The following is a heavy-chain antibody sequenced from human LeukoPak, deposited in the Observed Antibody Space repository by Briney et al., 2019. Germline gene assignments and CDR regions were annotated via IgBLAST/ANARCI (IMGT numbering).Heavy chain of an antibody. CDR3: ASAAPDAFDI. D-gene: IGHD6-25*01. Sequence: GESQKISCKGGGYSFTNYWIVWARQMPGKGLEWMGVIYYDDSETQYSPSFQGQVTISADKSISTAYLQWSSLKASDTAMYYCASAAPDAFDIWGQGTMVTVSS. V-gene: IGHV5-51*01. CDR1: GYSFTNYW. J-gene: IGHJ3*02. CDR2: IYYDDSET.